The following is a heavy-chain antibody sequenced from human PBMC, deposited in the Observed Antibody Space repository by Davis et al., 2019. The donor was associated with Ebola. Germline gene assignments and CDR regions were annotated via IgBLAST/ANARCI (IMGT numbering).Heavy chain of an antibody. CDR2: IYAGDNT. CDR1: GFTINNNY. Sequence: GESLKISCAASGFTINNNYMSWVRQAPGKGLQWVSVIYAGDNTFYADSVKGRFTISRDNSKNTVFLQMSSLRAEDTAVYYCARDNYFSYWGQGNLVTVSS. V-gene: IGHV3-53*01. J-gene: IGHJ4*02. CDR3: ARDNYFSY.